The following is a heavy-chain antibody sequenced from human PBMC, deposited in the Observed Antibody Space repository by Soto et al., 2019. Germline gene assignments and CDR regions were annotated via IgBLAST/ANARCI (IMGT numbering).Heavy chain of an antibody. Sequence: EVQLLASGGGLVQPGGSLRLSCAASGFTFSNYAITWVRQAPGKGLEWVSVITGSGGGTYFVDSVKGRFTLSRDNSKNTLYLQMNSPRAEDTAVYYCAKRPLTAAGFDYWGQGTLVTVSS. CDR2: ITGSGGGT. J-gene: IGHJ4*02. V-gene: IGHV3-23*01. D-gene: IGHD6-13*01. CDR3: AKRPLTAAGFDY. CDR1: GFTFSNYA.